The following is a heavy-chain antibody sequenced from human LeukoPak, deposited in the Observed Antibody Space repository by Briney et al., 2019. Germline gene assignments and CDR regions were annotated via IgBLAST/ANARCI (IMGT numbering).Heavy chain of an antibody. CDR2: IYYSGST. D-gene: IGHD3-10*01. Sequence: SETLSLTCTVSGGSISSSFYYWGWIRQPPGKGLEWIGSIYYSGSTYYNPSLKSRVTVSVDTSKNQFSLKVSSVTAADTAVYSCARDRAAGSDWLDPWGQGTLVTVSS. J-gene: IGHJ5*02. CDR3: ARDRAAGSDWLDP. V-gene: IGHV4-39*02. CDR1: GGSISSSFYY.